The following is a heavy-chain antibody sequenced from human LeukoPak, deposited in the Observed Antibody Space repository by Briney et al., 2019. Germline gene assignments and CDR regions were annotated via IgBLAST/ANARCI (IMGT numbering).Heavy chain of an antibody. CDR3: ARDGEGAAFDI. Sequence: SSETLSLTCTVSGGSVSSGSYYWSWLRQPPGKGLEWIGHIYYSGSTNYNPSLKSRVTISVDTSKNQFSLKLSSVTAADKAVYYCARDGEGAAFDIWGQGTMVTVSS. D-gene: IGHD7-27*01. CDR1: GGSVSSGSYY. J-gene: IGHJ3*02. CDR2: IYYSGST. V-gene: IGHV4-61*01.